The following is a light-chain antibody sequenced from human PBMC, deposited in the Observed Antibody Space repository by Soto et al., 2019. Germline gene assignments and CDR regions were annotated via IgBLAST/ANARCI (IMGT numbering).Light chain of an antibody. Sequence: QSVLTQPASVSGSPGQSITISCTGTSSDVGGYDYVSWYQHHPGKAPKLMIYDVSNRPSGVSNRFSGSKSGNTASLTISGLQAEDEADYYCSSYTSSSLYAFGTGTRSPS. CDR2: DVS. J-gene: IGLJ1*01. V-gene: IGLV2-14*03. CDR1: SSDVGGYDY. CDR3: SSYTSSSLYA.